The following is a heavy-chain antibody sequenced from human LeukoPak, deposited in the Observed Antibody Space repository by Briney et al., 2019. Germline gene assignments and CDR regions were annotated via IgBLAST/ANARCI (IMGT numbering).Heavy chain of an antibody. CDR3: AKETRSYYGNFDY. D-gene: IGHD1-26*01. CDR1: GFTFSSYA. J-gene: IGHJ4*02. Sequence: TGGSLRLSCAASGFTFSSYAMSWVRQAPGKGLEWVSAISGSVGSTYYADSVKGRFTISRDNSKNTLYLQMNSRRAEDSAVYYCAKETRSYYGNFDYWGQGTLVTVSS. V-gene: IGHV3-23*01. CDR2: ISGSVGST.